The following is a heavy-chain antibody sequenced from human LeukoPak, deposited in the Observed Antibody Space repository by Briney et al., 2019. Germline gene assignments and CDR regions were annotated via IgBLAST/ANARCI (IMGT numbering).Heavy chain of an antibody. CDR3: ARWRQLNGDY. V-gene: IGHV1-8*01. J-gene: IGHJ4*02. D-gene: IGHD1-1*01. Sequence: ASVKVSCKASGYTFTSYDINWVRQATGQGLEWVGWMNPNGGNTGYAQKFEGRVTMTRNTSISTAYMELSSLRSEDTAVYYCARWRQLNGDYWGQGTLVTVSS. CDR1: GYTFTSYD. CDR2: MNPNGGNT.